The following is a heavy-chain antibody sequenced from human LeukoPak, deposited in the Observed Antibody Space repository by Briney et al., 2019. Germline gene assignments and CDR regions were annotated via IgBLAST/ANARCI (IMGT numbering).Heavy chain of an antibody. CDR3: AGHEYYYDSSGYYSH. CDR2: INPNSGGT. J-gene: IGHJ4*02. D-gene: IGHD3-22*01. V-gene: IGHV1-2*02. CDR1: GYTFTGYY. Sequence: ASVKVSCKASGYTFTGYYMHCVRQAPGQGLEWMGWINPNSGGTNYAQKFQGRVTMTRDTSTSTAYMELSRLRSDDTAVYYCAGHEYYYDSSGYYSHWGQGTLVTVSS.